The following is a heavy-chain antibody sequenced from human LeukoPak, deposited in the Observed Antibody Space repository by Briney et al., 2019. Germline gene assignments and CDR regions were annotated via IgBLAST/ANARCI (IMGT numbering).Heavy chain of an antibody. D-gene: IGHD5-12*01. CDR3: ARVGSGYDIPHFDY. CDR1: GFTFNRHW. Sequence: GGSLRLSFAASGFTFNRHWMSWVRQAPQKGLEWVANIKQDGSETYYVDSVKGRFTISRDNDENSLYLQMDSLRVDDTAVYFCARVGSGYDIPHFDYWGQGTLLTVSS. CDR2: IKQDGSET. V-gene: IGHV3-7*01. J-gene: IGHJ4*02.